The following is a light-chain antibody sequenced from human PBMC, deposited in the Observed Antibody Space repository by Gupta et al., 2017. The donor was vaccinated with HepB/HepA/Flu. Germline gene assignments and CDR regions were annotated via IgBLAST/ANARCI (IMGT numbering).Light chain of an antibody. CDR2: DDR. CDR1: KIANKN. CDR3: QVGDTTVYHHVV. V-gene: IGLV3-21*03. Sequence: SFVLTQPPSVSVAPGKTDSITCGGNKIANKNLYWYQQKQVQAPVLVVYDDRDRTLGIPERFSGSNSVNTATLTISRVEAGYEADYYCQVGDTTVYHHVVFGGGSKLTVL. J-gene: IGLJ2*01.